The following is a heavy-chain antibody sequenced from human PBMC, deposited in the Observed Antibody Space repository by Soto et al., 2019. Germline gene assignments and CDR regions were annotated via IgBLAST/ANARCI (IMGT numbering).Heavy chain of an antibody. CDR3: ARLKRGYSYGSIIDF. CDR2: IYYSGST. Sequence: PSETLSLTCTVSGGSVSSGSYYWSWIRQPPGKGLEWIGYIYYSGSTNYNPSLKSRVAISVDTSRNQFALKLRSVTAADTATYYCARLKRGYSYGSIIDFWGRGTLVTVSS. J-gene: IGHJ4*01. D-gene: IGHD5-18*01. CDR1: GGSVSSGSYY. V-gene: IGHV4-61*01.